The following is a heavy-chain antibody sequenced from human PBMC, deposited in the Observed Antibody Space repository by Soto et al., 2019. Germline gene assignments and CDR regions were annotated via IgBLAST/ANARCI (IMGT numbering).Heavy chain of an antibody. V-gene: IGHV3-11*01. CDR1: GFTFSDYY. D-gene: IGHD1-1*01. J-gene: IGHJ4*02. CDR3: ARDLQQPAWLEH. CDR2: ISSSGSTI. Sequence: GSLRLSCAASGFTFSDYYMSWIRQAPGKGLEWVSYISSSGSTIYYADSVKGRFTISRDNAKNSLYLQMNSLRAEDTAVYYCARDLQQPAWLEHWGQGTLVTVSS.